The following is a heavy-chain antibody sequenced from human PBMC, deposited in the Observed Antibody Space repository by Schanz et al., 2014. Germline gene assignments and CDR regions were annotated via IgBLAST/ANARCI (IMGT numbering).Heavy chain of an antibody. Sequence: QVQLQESGPGLVKPSETLSLTCTVSGGSISTYYWSWIRQPAGKGLEWIGRIYTSGSTNYNPSLKSRVTISVDTPKTQFSLRLSSVTAADTAVYYCARYTGAYFDYWGQGTLVTVSS. J-gene: IGHJ4*02. CDR1: GGSISTYY. CDR3: ARYTGAYFDY. CDR2: IYTSGST. D-gene: IGHD1-26*01. V-gene: IGHV4-4*07.